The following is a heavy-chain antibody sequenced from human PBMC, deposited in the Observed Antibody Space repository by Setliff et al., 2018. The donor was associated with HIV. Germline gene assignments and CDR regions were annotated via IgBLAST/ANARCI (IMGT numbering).Heavy chain of an antibody. CDR2: ISPYDLSE. J-gene: IGHJ4*02. V-gene: IGHV1-2*02. D-gene: IGHD3-9*01. CDR3: TTESVFLDYFFDY. CDR1: GYTFIDYF. Sequence: ASVKVSCKASGYTFIDYFIHWVRQAPGQGPEWMGWISPYDLSERTSQRFRGRVTMTEDTSTDTAYMELSSLKTEDTAVYYCTTESVFLDYFFDYWGQGTLVTVSS.